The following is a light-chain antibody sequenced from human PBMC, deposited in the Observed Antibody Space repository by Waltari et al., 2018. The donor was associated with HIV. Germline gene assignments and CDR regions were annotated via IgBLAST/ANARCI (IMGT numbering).Light chain of an antibody. CDR2: SAS. V-gene: IGKV3-20*01. Sequence: EIVLTQSPGTLSLSPGERATLSCRASQSVSSSYLAWYQQKPGQAPRLLIYSASSRATGIPDGFRGSGSGTDFTLTISRLEPEDFAVYYCQQMGTFGQGTKVEIK. CDR3: QQMGT. J-gene: IGKJ1*01. CDR1: QSVSSSY.